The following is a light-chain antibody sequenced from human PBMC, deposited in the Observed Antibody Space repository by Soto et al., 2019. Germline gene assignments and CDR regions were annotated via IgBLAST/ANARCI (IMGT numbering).Light chain of an antibody. CDR3: CSYAGSYTFV. CDR1: SSDVGGYNY. Sequence: QSVLTQPRSVSGSPGQSVTISCTGTSSDVGGYNYVSWYQQHPGKAPKLMIYVVSKRPSGVPDRFSGSKSGNTASLTISGLQAEDEADYYCCSYAGSYTFVFGGGTKLTVL. J-gene: IGLJ2*01. V-gene: IGLV2-11*01. CDR2: VVS.